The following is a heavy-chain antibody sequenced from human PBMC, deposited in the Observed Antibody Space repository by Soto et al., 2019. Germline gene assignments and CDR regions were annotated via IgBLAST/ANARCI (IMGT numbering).Heavy chain of an antibody. J-gene: IGHJ6*02. D-gene: IGHD3-16*02. CDR3: ARVPSIVSWPYYHAMDD. CDR2: STNSYDSF. V-gene: IGHV3-11*01. CDR1: GCRFSDNH. Sequence: SGGTLRLSCIASGCRFSDNHMTWVRQAPGQGLEWLSYSTNSYDSFFYSDPIKCRCTISWDNIHNSLFLQMSSLRAADKSLYYFARVPSIVSWPYYHAMDDWGQGTTVTVSS.